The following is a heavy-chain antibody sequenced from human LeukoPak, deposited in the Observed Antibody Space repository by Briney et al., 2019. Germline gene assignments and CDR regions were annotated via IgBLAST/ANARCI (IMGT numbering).Heavy chain of an antibody. D-gene: IGHD6-13*01. CDR3: ARGGAAPYCFDY. CDR1: GGSISSGGYS. J-gene: IGHJ4*02. Sequence: PSQTLSLTCAVSGGSISSGGYSWSWIRQPPGKGLEWIGYIYHGGSTYYNSSLKNRVTMSVDGSKNQFSLKLNSVTAADTAVHYCARGGAAPYCFDYWGPGTLVTVSS. CDR2: IYHGGST. V-gene: IGHV4-30-2*01.